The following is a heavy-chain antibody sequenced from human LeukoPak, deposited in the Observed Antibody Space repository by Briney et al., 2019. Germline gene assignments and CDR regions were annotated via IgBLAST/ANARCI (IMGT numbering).Heavy chain of an antibody. J-gene: IGHJ4*02. CDR2: ISSSSSYT. CDR3: AGNYEEWLRILDY. V-gene: IGHV3-11*06. CDR1: GFIFSDYY. D-gene: IGHD5-12*01. Sequence: GGSLRLSCAASGFIFSDYYMSWIRQAPGKGLEWVSYISSSSSYTNYADSVKGRFTISRDNAKNSLYLQMNSLRAEDTAVYYCAGNYEEWLRILDYWGQGTLVTVSS.